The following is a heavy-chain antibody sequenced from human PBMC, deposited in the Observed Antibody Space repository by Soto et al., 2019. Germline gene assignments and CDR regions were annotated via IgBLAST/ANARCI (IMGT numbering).Heavy chain of an antibody. D-gene: IGHD2-2*01. CDR1: GYTFTSYG. CDR3: VRDWLAYCRSNSCYKKYKWSDP. V-gene: IGHV1-18*01. J-gene: IGHJ5*02. CDR2: ISAYNSNT. Sequence: ASVKVSCKASGYTFTSYGISSVRQAPGQGLEWMGWISAYNSNTNYAQKHQGRVTMTTDTSTSTAYMEQRSLRSDDTAVYYCVRDWLAYCRSNSCYKKYKWSDPWAQGALVTVP.